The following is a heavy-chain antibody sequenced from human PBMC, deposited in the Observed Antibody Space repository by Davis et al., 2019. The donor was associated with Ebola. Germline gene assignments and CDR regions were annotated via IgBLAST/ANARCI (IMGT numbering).Heavy chain of an antibody. CDR3: ARRALIWFGELLVGPDWFDP. CDR2: IYYSGST. Sequence: SETLSLTCTVSGGSISSYYWSWIRQPPGKGLEWIGYIYYSGSTNYNPSLKSRVTISVDTSKNQFSLKLSSVTAADTAVYYCARRALIWFGELLVGPDWFDPWGQGTLVTVSS. CDR1: GGSISSYY. J-gene: IGHJ5*02. D-gene: IGHD3-10*01. V-gene: IGHV4-59*01.